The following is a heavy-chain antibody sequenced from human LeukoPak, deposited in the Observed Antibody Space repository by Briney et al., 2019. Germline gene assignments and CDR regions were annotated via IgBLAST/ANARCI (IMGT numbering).Heavy chain of an antibody. V-gene: IGHV1-18*01. CDR2: ISAYNGNT. Sequence: ASVKVSCKASGYTFTSYGISWVRQAPGQGLGGMGWISAYNGNTNYAQKLQGRVTMTTDTSTSTAYMELRSLRSDDTAVYHCARGEYDFWSGYYSFDYWGQGTLVTVSS. D-gene: IGHD3-3*01. J-gene: IGHJ4*02. CDR1: GYTFTSYG. CDR3: ARGEYDFWSGYYSFDY.